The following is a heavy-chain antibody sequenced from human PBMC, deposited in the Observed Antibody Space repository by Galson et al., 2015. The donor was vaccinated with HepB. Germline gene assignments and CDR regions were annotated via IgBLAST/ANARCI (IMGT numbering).Heavy chain of an antibody. D-gene: IGHD3-10*01. Sequence: LRLSCAASGFTFSIYSMNWVRRAPGKGLEWVSYMTSDMKTIYYADSVKGRFTISRDNDKNSLFLQMNSLRDEDTAVYYCARSTRGAFDFWGQGTMVTVSS. V-gene: IGHV3-48*02. CDR3: ARSTRGAFDF. CDR1: GFTFSIYS. CDR2: MTSDMKTI. J-gene: IGHJ3*01.